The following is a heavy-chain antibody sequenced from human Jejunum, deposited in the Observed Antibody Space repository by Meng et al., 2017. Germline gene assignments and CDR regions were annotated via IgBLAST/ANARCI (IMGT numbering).Heavy chain of an antibody. J-gene: IGHJ2*01. Sequence: QVQLQESGPGLVKPSETLSLTCTVSGDSLSGNYWSWIRQPPGKGLEWIGYMWHSGSATYNPSLESRVTVSVDTSKKQFSLNLRSVTAAGTAVYYCARQWGGKFFYFDLWGRGILVTVSS. CDR3: ARQWGGKFFYFDL. CDR2: MWHSGSA. D-gene: IGHD3-16*01. V-gene: IGHV4-59*08. CDR1: GDSLSGNY.